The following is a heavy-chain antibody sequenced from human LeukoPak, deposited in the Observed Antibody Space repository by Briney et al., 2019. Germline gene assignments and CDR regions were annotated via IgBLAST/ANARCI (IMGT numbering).Heavy chain of an antibody. CDR2: ISSSSSYI. CDR3: ARLTHASGSPAFDI. D-gene: IGHD1-14*01. J-gene: IGHJ3*02. V-gene: IGHV3-21*01. CDR1: GFTFSSYS. Sequence: GGSLRLSCAASGFTFSSYSMNWVRQAPGKGLEWVSSISSSSSYIYYADSVKGRFTISSDNAKNSLYLQMNSLRAEDTAVYYCARLTHASGSPAFDIWGQGTMVTVSS.